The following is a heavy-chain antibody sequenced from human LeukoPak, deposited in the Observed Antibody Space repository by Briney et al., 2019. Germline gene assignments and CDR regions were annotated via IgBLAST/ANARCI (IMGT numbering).Heavy chain of an antibody. J-gene: IGHJ4*02. Sequence: SETLSLTCTVSGGSISSYYWSWIRQPAVKGLEWIGRIYTSGSTNYNPSLKSRVTMPVDTSKNQFSLKLSSVTAADTAVYYCARGPHYYGSGSYYNRGAVDYWGQGTLVTVCS. CDR3: ARGPHYYGSGSYYNRGAVDY. D-gene: IGHD3-10*01. CDR2: IYTSGST. V-gene: IGHV4-4*07. CDR1: GGSISSYY.